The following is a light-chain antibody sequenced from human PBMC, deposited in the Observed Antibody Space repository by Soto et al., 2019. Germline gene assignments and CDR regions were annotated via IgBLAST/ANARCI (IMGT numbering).Light chain of an antibody. Sequence: EIVLAQSPGTLSLSPAERATLSCTASQSLGGDDLAWFQQKPGQSPRLLIYSASNRATGIPDRFSGSGSGTYFTLIISRLEPEDFVVYYCQKNGSLPITFGNWTLLQ. V-gene: IGKV3-20*01. CDR3: QKNGSLPIT. CDR2: SAS. CDR1: QSLGGDD. J-gene: IGKJ5*01.